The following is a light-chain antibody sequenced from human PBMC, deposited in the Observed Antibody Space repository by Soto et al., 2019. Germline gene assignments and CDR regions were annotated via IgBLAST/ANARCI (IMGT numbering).Light chain of an antibody. V-gene: IGLV2-14*01. CDR3: SSYTSSSTPYV. CDR1: SSDVGGYNY. CDR2: DVS. Sequence: QSVLAQPASVPGSPGQSLPISCTGTSSDVGGYNYVSWYQQHPGKAPKLMIYDVSNRPSGVSNRFSGSKSGNTASLTISGLQAEDEADYYCSSYTSSSTPYVFGTGTKVTVL. J-gene: IGLJ1*01.